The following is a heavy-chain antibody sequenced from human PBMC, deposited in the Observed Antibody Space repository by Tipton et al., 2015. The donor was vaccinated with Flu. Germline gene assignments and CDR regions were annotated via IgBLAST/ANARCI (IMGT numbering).Heavy chain of an antibody. CDR2: INPKSGVA. V-gene: IGHV1-2*02. CDR3: ARDRNDQEGWFDP. Sequence: QVQLVQSGAEMKKPGASVKVSCKASGYTFTGYYMHWVRQAPGQGLEWMGWINPKSGVANYAQNFQGRVTMTRDTSTSTAYMELSSLTSDDTAVDYCARDRNDQEGWFDPGGQGTLVTVSS. D-gene: IGHD1-1*01. CDR1: GYTFTGYY. J-gene: IGHJ5*02.